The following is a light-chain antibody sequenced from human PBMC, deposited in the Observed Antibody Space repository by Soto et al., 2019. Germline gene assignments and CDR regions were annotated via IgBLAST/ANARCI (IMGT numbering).Light chain of an antibody. Sequence: EIVLTQSPGTLSLSPGERATLSCRASQSVSNNYLAWYQQKPGQAPRLLIYGASTRATGIPARFSGSGSGTEFTLTISSLHSEDFAVYYCQQFHNWPPITFRQGTRLEIK. CDR3: QQFHNWPPIT. V-gene: IGKV3D-15*01. CDR2: GAS. CDR1: QSVSNN. J-gene: IGKJ5*01.